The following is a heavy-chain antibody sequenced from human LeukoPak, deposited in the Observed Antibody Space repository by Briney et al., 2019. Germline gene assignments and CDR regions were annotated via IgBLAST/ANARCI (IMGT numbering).Heavy chain of an antibody. D-gene: IGHD6-19*01. V-gene: IGHV3-48*01. J-gene: IGHJ4*02. CDR1: GFTFSSYS. Sequence: GGSLRLSCAASGFTFSSYSMNWVRQAPGKGLERVSYISSSGTTIYYADSVKGRFTISRDNAKNSLYLQMNSLRAEDTAVYYCARADNSGCFDYWGQGTLVTASS. CDR2: ISSSGTTI. CDR3: ARADNSGCFDY.